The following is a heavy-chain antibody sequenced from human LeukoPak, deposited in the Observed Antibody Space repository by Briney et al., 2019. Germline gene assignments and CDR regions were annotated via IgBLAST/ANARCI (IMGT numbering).Heavy chain of an antibody. CDR2: FDPEGGKT. CDR1: GYILSEIS. V-gene: IGHV1-24*01. Sequence: ASVKVSCKVSGYILSEISMHWVRQVPGKGLEGMGGFDPEGGKTVYAEKFQGRVSMTEDTSTDTAYMELRSLRSEDTAVYYCARGDSLSFLDAFDMWGQGTVVTVSS. J-gene: IGHJ3*02. CDR3: ARGDSLSFLDAFDM. D-gene: IGHD6-13*01.